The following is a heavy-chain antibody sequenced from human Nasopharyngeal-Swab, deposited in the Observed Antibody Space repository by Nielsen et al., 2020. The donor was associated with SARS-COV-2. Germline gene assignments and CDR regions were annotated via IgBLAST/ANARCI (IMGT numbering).Heavy chain of an antibody. J-gene: IGHJ4*02. CDR3: ARMDFIASRDY. Sequence: GGSLRLSCEVSGFSVSYNYMSWVRQAPGKGLAWVAVIYSRGETHYTDSVRGRFTISRDNSKNMVNLQLNSLRAEDTAVYYCARMDFIASRDYWGQGTLVTVSS. V-gene: IGHV3-53*01. CDR2: IYSRGET. D-gene: IGHD6-13*01. CDR1: GFSVSYNY.